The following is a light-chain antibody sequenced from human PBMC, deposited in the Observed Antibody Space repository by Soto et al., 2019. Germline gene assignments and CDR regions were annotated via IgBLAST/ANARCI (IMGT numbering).Light chain of an antibody. CDR1: STDVGTYNR. CDR3: SYYTSRSTYV. J-gene: IGLJ1*01. CDR2: ELS. Sequence: QSALTQPPSVSGSPGQSVTISCTGTSTDVGTYNRVSWYQQPPGTAPKLMIYELSNRPSGVPDRFSGSKSGNTASLTISGLQADDEDDYYCSYYTSRSTYVFGTGTKLTVL. V-gene: IGLV2-18*01.